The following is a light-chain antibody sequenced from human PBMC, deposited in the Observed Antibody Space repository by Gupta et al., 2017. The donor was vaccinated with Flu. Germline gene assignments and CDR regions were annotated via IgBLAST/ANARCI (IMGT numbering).Light chain of an antibody. CDR1: QSVSSN. V-gene: IGKV3-15*01. J-gene: IGKJ4*01. Sequence: EIVMTQSPATLFVSPGERATLSCRASQSVSSNLASYQQKPGQAPRPLIYGASTRATGIPARFSGSGSGTEFTLTISSLQSEDFAVYYCQQYNNWPPSFGGGTKVEIK. CDR2: GAS. CDR3: QQYNNWPPS.